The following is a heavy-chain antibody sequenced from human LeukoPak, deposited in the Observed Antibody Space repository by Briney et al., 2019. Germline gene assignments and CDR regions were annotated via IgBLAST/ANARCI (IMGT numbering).Heavy chain of an antibody. V-gene: IGHV3-23*01. D-gene: IGHD5-18*01. CDR2: ISGSGGST. Sequence: KSGGSLRLSCAASGFTFSSFALGWVRQAPGKGLEWVSAISGSGGSTYYADSVKGRFTISRDNSKNTLYLQMNSLRAEDTVVYYCAKDKMQGGYSYGRPLGYWGQGTLVTVSS. CDR3: AKDKMQGGYSYGRPLGY. J-gene: IGHJ4*02. CDR1: GFTFSSFA.